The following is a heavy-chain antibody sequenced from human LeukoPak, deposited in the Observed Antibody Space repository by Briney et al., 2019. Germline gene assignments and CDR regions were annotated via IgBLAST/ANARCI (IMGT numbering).Heavy chain of an antibody. Sequence: SETLSLTCTVSGGSISSSSYYWGWIRQPPGKGLEWIGSIYYSGSTYYNPSLKSRVTISVDTSKNQFSLKLSSVTAADTAVYYCASENHYDSSGYYYWGQGTLVTVSS. J-gene: IGHJ4*02. CDR3: ASENHYDSSGYYY. V-gene: IGHV4-39*01. CDR1: GGSISSSSYY. D-gene: IGHD3-22*01. CDR2: IYYSGST.